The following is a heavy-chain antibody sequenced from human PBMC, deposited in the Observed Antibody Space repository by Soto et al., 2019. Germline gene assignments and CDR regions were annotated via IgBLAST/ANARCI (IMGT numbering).Heavy chain of an antibody. CDR2: IYWDDDK. V-gene: IGHV2-5*02. Sequence: QITLKESGPTVVKPTQTLTLTCSLSGFSITTNEVSVGWIRQPPGKALEWLALIYWDDDKRYSPSLKDRLTXXQXXSKNQVVLTMTNMDPGDTATYYCAHRDGARFYFDYWGQGTLVTVTS. J-gene: IGHJ4*02. CDR3: AHRDGARFYFDY. CDR1: GFSITTNEVS.